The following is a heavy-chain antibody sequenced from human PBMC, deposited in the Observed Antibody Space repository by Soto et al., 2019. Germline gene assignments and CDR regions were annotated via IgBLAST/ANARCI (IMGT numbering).Heavy chain of an antibody. CDR1: GGSITSYY. Sequence: PSETLFLTCTVSGGSITSYYWSWIRQPPGKGLEWIGYIYYSGSTNYNPSLKSRITISVDTSKNQFSLKLSSVTAADTAVYYCASNSYGYIFYDHWGQGTLVTVSS. J-gene: IGHJ4*02. CDR3: ASNSYGYIFYDH. V-gene: IGHV4-59*08. D-gene: IGHD5-18*01. CDR2: IYYSGST.